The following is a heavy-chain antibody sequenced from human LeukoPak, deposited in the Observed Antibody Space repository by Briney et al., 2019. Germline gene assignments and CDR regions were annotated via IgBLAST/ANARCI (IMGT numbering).Heavy chain of an antibody. CDR2: ISDSGTLT. D-gene: IGHD5-18*01. Sequence: HTGGSLRLSCVASGFSFSSSEMNWVRQAPGKGLEWISYISDSGTLTHYGDSMEGRFTVSRDNAKNSLYVQMNSLRAEDTAVYCCARAKGYSNGYGIMDVWGKGTTVTVSS. CDR1: GFSFSSSE. V-gene: IGHV3-48*03. J-gene: IGHJ6*03. CDR3: ARAKGYSNGYGIMDV.